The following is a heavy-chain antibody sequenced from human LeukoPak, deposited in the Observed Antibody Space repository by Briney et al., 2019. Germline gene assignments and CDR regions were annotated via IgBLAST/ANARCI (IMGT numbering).Heavy chain of an antibody. V-gene: IGHV1-2*02. D-gene: IGHD5-24*01. CDR2: INPNSGGT. Sequence: GASVKVSCKASGYTFTGYYMHWVRQAPGQGLEWMGWINPNSGGTNYAQKFQGRVTMTRDTSISTAYMELSRLRSDDTAVYYCARAGVRDGYNSRGDAFDIWGQGTMVTVSS. J-gene: IGHJ3*02. CDR1: GYTFTGYY. CDR3: ARAGVRDGYNSRGDAFDI.